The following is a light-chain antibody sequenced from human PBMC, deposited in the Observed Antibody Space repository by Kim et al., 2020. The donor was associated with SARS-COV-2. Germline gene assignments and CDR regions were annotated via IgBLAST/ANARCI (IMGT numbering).Light chain of an antibody. CDR1: QSISSY. CDR3: QQSYSTLPT. Sequence: ASVGDRVTITCRASQSISSYLNWYQQKPGKAPKLLIYAASSLQSGVPSRFSGSGSGTDFTLTISSLQPEDFATHYCQQSYSTLPTFGGGTKVDIK. CDR2: AAS. J-gene: IGKJ4*01. V-gene: IGKV1-39*01.